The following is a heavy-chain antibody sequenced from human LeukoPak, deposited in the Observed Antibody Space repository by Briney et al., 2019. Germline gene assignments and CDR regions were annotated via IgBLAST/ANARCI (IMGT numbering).Heavy chain of an antibody. Sequence: SETLSLTCAVYGGSFSGYYWSWIRQPPGKGLEWIGEINHSGSTNYNPSLKSRVTISVDTSKNQFSLKLSSVTAADTAVYYCARDSGGSYSWGQGTMVTVST. J-gene: IGHJ3*01. CDR3: ARDSGGSYS. V-gene: IGHV4-34*01. CDR2: INHSGST. CDR1: GGSFSGYY. D-gene: IGHD1-26*01.